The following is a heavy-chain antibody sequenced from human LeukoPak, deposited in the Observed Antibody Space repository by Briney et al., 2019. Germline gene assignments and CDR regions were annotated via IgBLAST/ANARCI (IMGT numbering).Heavy chain of an antibody. CDR3: AREAGIAVAKDNPPFGY. CDR2: INPSGGST. CDR1: GYTFTSYY. V-gene: IGHV1-46*01. D-gene: IGHD6-19*01. Sequence: GPSVKVSCKASGYTFTSYYMHWVRQAPGQGLEWMGIINPSGGSTSYAQKFQGRVTMTRDTSTSTVYMELSSLRSEDTAVYYCAREAGIAVAKDNPPFGYWGQGTLVTVSS. J-gene: IGHJ4*02.